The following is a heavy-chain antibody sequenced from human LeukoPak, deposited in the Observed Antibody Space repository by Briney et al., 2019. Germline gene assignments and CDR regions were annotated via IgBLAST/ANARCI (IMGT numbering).Heavy chain of an antibody. V-gene: IGHV5-51*01. CDR1: GYSFTSYW. Sequence: GESLRIPCKGSGYSFTSYWIGWVRQMSGKGLEWMAIIHPADSDTRYSPSFQGQVTISVDKSISTAYLQWRSLQASDTAIHYCARWPTGSSSSYFDYWGQGTLVTVSS. CDR2: IHPADSDT. D-gene: IGHD6-6*01. CDR3: ARWPTGSSSSYFDY. J-gene: IGHJ4*02.